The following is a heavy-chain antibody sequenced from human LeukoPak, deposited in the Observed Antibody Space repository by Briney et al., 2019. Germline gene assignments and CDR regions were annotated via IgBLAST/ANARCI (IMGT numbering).Heavy chain of an antibody. CDR3: ASDGSGWSVY. D-gene: IGHD6-19*01. J-gene: IGHJ4*02. CDR1: GFTFSGYW. Sequence: PGGSLRLSCAASGFTFSGYWMSWLRQAPGKGLEWVANIKQDGTEKYYVDSVKGRFIISRDNAKNSLYLQMNSLRAEDTAVYYCASDGSGWSVYWGQGTLVTVSS. CDR2: IKQDGTEK. V-gene: IGHV3-7*01.